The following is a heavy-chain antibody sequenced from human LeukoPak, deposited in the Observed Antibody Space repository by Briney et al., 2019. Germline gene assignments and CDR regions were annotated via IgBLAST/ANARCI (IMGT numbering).Heavy chain of an antibody. J-gene: IGHJ6*03. Sequence: GESLKISCKGSGYSFNAYYIAWVRQMPGKDLEWMGTIHPGDSDTTYSPSLQGQVTISADRSISTAYLQWSSLKAADTAMYYCARQGSSVVPPGGYYYMDVWGKGTTVTVSS. CDR2: IHPGDSDT. CDR1: GYSFNAYY. D-gene: IGHD2-2*01. V-gene: IGHV5-51*01. CDR3: ARQGSSVVPPGGYYYMDV.